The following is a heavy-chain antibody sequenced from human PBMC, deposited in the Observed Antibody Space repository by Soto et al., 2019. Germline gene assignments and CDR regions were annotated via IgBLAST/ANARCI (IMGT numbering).Heavy chain of an antibody. V-gene: IGHV3-23*01. CDR3: ARTLVGAPPSLFDY. J-gene: IGHJ4*02. Sequence: GVSLRLSCTASGFTFGTSTMSWVRQTPGKGLEWVSSISAGGISTYFADSVKGRFTISRDNSQNTLYLQMDSLRAEDTAVYFCARTLVGAPPSLFDYWGQGTLVNVSS. CDR1: GFTFGTST. D-gene: IGHD1-26*01. CDR2: ISAGGIST.